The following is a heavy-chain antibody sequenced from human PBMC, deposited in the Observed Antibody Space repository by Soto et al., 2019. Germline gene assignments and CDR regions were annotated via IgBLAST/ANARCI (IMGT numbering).Heavy chain of an antibody. Sequence: QVQLVESGGGVVQPGRSLRLSCAASRFTFSSYAMHWVRQAPGKGLEWVAVISYDGSNKYYADSVKGRFTISRDNSKNTLYLQMNSLRAEDTAVYYCARAHTIFVPSYYYGMDVWGQGTTVTVSS. D-gene: IGHD3-3*01. CDR2: ISYDGSNK. V-gene: IGHV3-30-3*01. J-gene: IGHJ6*02. CDR1: RFTFSSYA. CDR3: ARAHTIFVPSYYYGMDV.